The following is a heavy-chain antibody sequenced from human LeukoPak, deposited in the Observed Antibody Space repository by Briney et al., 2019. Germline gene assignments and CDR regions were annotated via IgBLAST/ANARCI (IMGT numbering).Heavy chain of an antibody. V-gene: IGHV3-9*01. CDR2: ISWNSGSI. CDR3: ARAHCSGGSCSFDY. Sequence: GRSLRLSCAASGFTFDDYAMHWVRQVPGEGLERGSGISWNSGSIGYADSVKGRFTISRDNAKNSLYLQMNSLRVEDTAVYYCARAHCSGGSCSFDYWGQGTLVTVSS. CDR1: GFTFDDYA. D-gene: IGHD2-15*01. J-gene: IGHJ4*02.